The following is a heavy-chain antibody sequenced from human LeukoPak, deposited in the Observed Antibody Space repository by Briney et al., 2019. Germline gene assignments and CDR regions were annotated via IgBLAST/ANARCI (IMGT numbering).Heavy chain of an antibody. CDR1: GYTFTSYD. J-gene: IGHJ6*02. V-gene: IGHV1-8*01. CDR3: ASSHYYGSGSYSIYYYYYGMDV. CDR2: MNPNSGNT. Sequence: ASVKVSCKASGYTFTSYDINWVRQATGQGLEWMGWMNPNSGNTGHAQKFQGRVTMTRNTSISTAYMELSSLRSEDTAVYYCASSHYYGSGSYSIYYYYYGMDVWGQGTTVTVSS. D-gene: IGHD3-10*01.